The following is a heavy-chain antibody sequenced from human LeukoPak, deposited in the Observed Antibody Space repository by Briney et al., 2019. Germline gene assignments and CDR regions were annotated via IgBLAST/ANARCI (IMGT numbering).Heavy chain of an antibody. CDR1: GGTFSSYA. D-gene: IGHD1/OR15-1a*01. Sequence: ASVKVSCKASGGTFSSYAISWVRQAPGQGLEWMGRIIPILDMANYAQKFQGRVTITADKSTSTAYMELSSLRSEDTAVYYCADELEQDYFDYWGQGTLGTVSS. CDR3: ADELEQDYFDY. J-gene: IGHJ4*02. V-gene: IGHV1-69*04. CDR2: IIPILDMA.